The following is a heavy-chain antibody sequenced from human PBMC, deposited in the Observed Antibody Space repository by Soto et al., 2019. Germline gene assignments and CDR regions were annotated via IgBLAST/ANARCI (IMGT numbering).Heavy chain of an antibody. CDR3: ARGRDRRPGGGRHYDYYGMDV. CDR2: INHSGST. D-gene: IGHD3-16*01. V-gene: IGHV4-34*01. Sequence: SETLSLTCAVYGGSFSGYYWSWIRQPPGKGLEWIGEINHSGSTNYNPSLKSRVTISVDTSKNQVSLKLSSVTAADTAVYYCARGRDRRPGGGRHYDYYGMDVWGQGTTVTVSS. J-gene: IGHJ6*02. CDR1: GGSFSGYY.